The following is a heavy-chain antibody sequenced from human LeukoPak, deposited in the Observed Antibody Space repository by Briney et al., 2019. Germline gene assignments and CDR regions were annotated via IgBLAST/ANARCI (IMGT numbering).Heavy chain of an antibody. CDR1: GGSISSYY. CDR2: IYYSGST. J-gene: IGHJ4*02. CDR3: ARRNDYRIDY. D-gene: IGHD4-11*01. Sequence: TSSETLSLTCTVSGGSISSYYWSWIRQPPGKGLEWIGYIYYSGSTNYNPSLKSRVTISVDTSKNQFSLKLSSVTAADTAVYYCARRNDYRIDYWGQGTLVTVSP. V-gene: IGHV4-59*01.